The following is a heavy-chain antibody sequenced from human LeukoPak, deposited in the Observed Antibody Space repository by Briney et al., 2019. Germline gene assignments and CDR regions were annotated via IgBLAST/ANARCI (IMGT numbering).Heavy chain of an antibody. J-gene: IGHJ4*02. CDR1: GGTFSSYA. CDR3: ALEHIVVVTAMILDY. D-gene: IGHD2-21*02. Sequence: ASVKVSCTASGGTFSSYAISWVRQAPGQGLEWMGGIIPIFGTANYAQKFQGRVTITADESTSTAYMELSSLRSEDTAVYYCALEHIVVVTAMILDYWGQGTLVTVSS. V-gene: IGHV1-69*13. CDR2: IIPIFGTA.